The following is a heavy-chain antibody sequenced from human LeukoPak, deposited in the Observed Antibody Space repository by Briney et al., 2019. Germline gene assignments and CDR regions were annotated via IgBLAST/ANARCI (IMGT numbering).Heavy chain of an antibody. Sequence: GGSLRLSCAASGFTVSSNYMSWVRQAPGKGLAWVSVIYTGGSTYYADSVKGRFTIPRDNSNNTLYLQMNSLRAEDAAVYYCARVPGGGGSYYCYVGMDVWGQGTTVTVCS. D-gene: IGHD1-26*01. CDR1: GFTVSSNY. V-gene: IGHV3-66*02. J-gene: IGHJ6*02. CDR3: ARVPGGGGSYYCYVGMDV. CDR2: IYTGGST.